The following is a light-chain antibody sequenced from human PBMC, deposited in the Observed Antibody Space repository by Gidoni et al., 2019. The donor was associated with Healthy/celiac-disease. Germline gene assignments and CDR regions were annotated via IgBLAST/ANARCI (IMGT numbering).Light chain of an antibody. Sequence: DIQMTQSPSTLSASVGDRVTITCRASQSISSWLAWYQQKPGKAPKLLIYKASSLESGVPSRFSGSVSGTEFTLTISSLQPDYFATYYGQQYNSYWTFGQGTKVEIK. CDR3: QQYNSYWT. V-gene: IGKV1-5*03. CDR2: KAS. CDR1: QSISSW. J-gene: IGKJ1*01.